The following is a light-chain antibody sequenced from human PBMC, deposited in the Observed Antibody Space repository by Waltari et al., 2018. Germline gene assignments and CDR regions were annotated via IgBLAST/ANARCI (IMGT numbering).Light chain of an antibody. Sequence: DIQLTQSPSFLSASVGDRVTITCRASQGISSYLAWYQQKPGKAPKLLIYAASTLQSGVPSRFSGSGSWTEFTLTISSLQPEDFATYYCQQLNSYPPGAFGPGTKVDIK. J-gene: IGKJ3*01. V-gene: IGKV1-9*01. CDR2: AAS. CDR1: QGISSY. CDR3: QQLNSYPPGA.